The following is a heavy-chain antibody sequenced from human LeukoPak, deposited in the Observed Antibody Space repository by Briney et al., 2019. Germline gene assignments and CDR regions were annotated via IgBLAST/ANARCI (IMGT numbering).Heavy chain of an antibody. D-gene: IGHD3-10*01. CDR3: AKAGSRLWFGEH. V-gene: IGHV3-30*02. CDR1: GFTFSSHG. Sequence: GGSLRLSCAASGFTFSSHGMHWVRQAPGKGLEWVAFIRYDGSNKYYADSVKGRFTISRDNSKNTLYLQMNSLRAEDTAVYYCAKAGSRLWFGEHWGQGTLVTVSS. CDR2: IRYDGSNK. J-gene: IGHJ1*01.